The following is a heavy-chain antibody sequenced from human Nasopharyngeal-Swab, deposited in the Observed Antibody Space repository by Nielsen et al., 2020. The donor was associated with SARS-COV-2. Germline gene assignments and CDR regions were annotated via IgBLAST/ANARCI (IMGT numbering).Heavy chain of an antibody. Sequence: SCAVSGSTFSSYGMHWVRQAPGKGLEWVAVIAYDGSNKYYVDSVKGRFTVSRDNSKNTLYLQMNSLRAEDTAVYYCAKEGNPHSSSSGYFDYWGQGTLVTVSS. CDR3: AKEGNPHSSSSGYFDY. V-gene: IGHV3-30*18. CDR1: GSTFSSYG. CDR2: IAYDGSNK. D-gene: IGHD6-6*01. J-gene: IGHJ4*02.